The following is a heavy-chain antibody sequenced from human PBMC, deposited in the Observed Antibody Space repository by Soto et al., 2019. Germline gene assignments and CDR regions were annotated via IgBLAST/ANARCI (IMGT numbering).Heavy chain of an antibody. D-gene: IGHD2-8*02. J-gene: IGHJ6*02. CDR3: AKDSPILND. CDR2: LTGSGDGT. V-gene: IGHV3-23*01. Sequence: GGSLRLSCAASGLTFSIYGMSWVRQAPGKGLEWVSALTGSGDGTYYADSVKGRFTISRDNSKNTLYLQMNSLRAEDAAIYYCAKDSPILNDWGQGTTVTVSS. CDR1: GLTFSIYG.